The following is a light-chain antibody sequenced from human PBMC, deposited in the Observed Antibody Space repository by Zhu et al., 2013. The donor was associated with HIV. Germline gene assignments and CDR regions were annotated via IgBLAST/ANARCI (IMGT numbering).Light chain of an antibody. CDR1: QSVLDVSNNENY. CDR2: WAS. J-gene: IGKJ2*03. CDR3: QQYYNWPRS. V-gene: IGKV4-1*01. Sequence: IVLTQSPDSLAVSLGDRATINCKSSQSVLDVSNNENYLAWYQQKPGQPPKLLLYWASSREPGVPDRFSGSGSGTEFTLTISSLQSEDFAIYYCQQYYNWPRSFGQGTKLEIK.